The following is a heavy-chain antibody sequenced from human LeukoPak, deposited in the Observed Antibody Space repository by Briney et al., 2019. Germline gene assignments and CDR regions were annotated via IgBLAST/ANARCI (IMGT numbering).Heavy chain of an antibody. CDR3: AKAGIGVVGYFDY. Sequence: GGSLRLSCAASGFTFNSYAMSWVRQAPGKGLEWVSAIRGSGGGTYYADSVKGRFTISRDNSKNTLYLQMNSLRDEDTALYYCAKAGIGVVGYFDYWGQGTLVTVSS. D-gene: IGHD6-19*01. CDR1: GFTFNSYA. V-gene: IGHV3-23*01. J-gene: IGHJ4*02. CDR2: IRGSGGGT.